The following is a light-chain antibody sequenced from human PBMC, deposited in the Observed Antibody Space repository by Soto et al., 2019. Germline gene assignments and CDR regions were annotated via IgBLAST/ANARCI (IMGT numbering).Light chain of an antibody. J-gene: IGKJ5*01. CDR2: DAS. CDR1: QSVTNS. V-gene: IGKV3-11*01. CDR3: QQRSNWLT. Sequence: EIVLAQSPGTLALSPGERATLSCRASQSVTNSFLAWYQQKPGQAPRLLIYDASNRATGIPARFSGSGSGTDFTLTISSLEPEDFAVYYCQQRSNWLTFGQGTRLEIK.